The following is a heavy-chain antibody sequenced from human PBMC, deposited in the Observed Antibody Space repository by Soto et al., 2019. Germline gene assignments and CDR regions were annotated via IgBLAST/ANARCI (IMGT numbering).Heavy chain of an antibody. D-gene: IGHD5-12*01. J-gene: IGHJ4*02. Sequence: PSETLSLTCTVSGDSINNYYWSWIRQPPGKGLEWIGYVYYTGRTIYNPSLESRVSMSVDPSKNPFSLKLSSVNAADTAMYYCAKYRRTAAEGYRLDYWGRGILVTVS. V-gene: IGHV4-59*01. CDR2: VYYTGRT. CDR3: AKYRRTAAEGYRLDY. CDR1: GDSINNYY.